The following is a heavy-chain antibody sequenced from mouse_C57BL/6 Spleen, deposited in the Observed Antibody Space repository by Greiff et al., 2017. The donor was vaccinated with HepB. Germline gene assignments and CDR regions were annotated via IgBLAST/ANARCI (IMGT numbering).Heavy chain of an antibody. CDR3: ARADTHYYAMDY. V-gene: IGHV1-52*01. CDR2: IDPSDSET. CDR1: GYTFTSYW. J-gene: IGHJ4*01. Sequence: QVQLQQSGAELVRPGSSVKLSCKASGYTFTSYWMHWVKQRPIQGLEWIGNIDPSDSETHYNQKFKDKATLTVDKSSSTAYMQLSSLTSEDSAVYYCARADTHYYAMDYWGQGTSVTVSS.